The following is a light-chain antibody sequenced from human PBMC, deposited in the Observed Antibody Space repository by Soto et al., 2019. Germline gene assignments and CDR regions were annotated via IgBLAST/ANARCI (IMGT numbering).Light chain of an antibody. CDR1: QSVSSN. J-gene: IGKJ5*01. V-gene: IGKV3-15*01. CDR3: HHYNNWPPST. Sequence: EIVMTQSPATLSVSPGERATLSCRASQSVSSNLAWYQQKPGQAPRLPIYGASTRATGIPARFSGSGSGTEFTLTISSLQSEDFAVYYCHHYNNWPPSTFGHGTRLEIK. CDR2: GAS.